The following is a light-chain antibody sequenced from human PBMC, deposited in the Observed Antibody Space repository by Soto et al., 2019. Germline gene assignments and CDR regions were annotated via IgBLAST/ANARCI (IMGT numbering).Light chain of an antibody. J-gene: IGLJ1*01. CDR1: SSDVGNYNY. Sequence: QSVLTQPASVSGSPGQSITISGTGNSSDVGNYNYVSWYQQYPGRVPKLLIYMVSNRPSGVSNRFSGSKSGNTASLTISGLQAEDEADYFCTSPTPGSLYVFGTGTKVTVL. V-gene: IGLV2-14*01. CDR2: MVS. CDR3: TSPTPGSLYV.